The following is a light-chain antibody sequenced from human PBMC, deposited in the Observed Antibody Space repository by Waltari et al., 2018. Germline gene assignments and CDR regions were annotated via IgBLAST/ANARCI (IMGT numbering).Light chain of an antibody. V-gene: IGKV1-39*01. CDR3: QKNNSTPPA. CDR2: AAS. Sequence: DIQMTQSPSSLSASVGVRVTITCRASPSISSYFNWYQQKPGKSPKLLIYAASSLQSGVPSRFSGSGSGTDFTLTISSLQPEDVATYYCQKNNSTPPAFGHGTKVEIK. J-gene: IGKJ3*01. CDR1: PSISSY.